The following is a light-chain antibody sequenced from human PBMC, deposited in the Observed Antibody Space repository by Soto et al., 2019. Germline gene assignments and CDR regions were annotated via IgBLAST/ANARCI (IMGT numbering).Light chain of an antibody. J-gene: IGKJ4*01. CDR2: DVS. CDR1: QGISSD. V-gene: IGKV1-13*02. Sequence: AIQLTQSPSSLSASVGDRVTITCRASQGISSDLAWYQQNPGKAPKLLIYDVSNLESGVPSRFSGGGSGTDFILNISSLQPADFATYYCQQFNSYPRTFGGGTKVEIK. CDR3: QQFNSYPRT.